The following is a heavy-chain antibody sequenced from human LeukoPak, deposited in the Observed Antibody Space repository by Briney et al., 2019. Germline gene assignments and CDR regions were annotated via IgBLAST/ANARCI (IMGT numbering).Heavy chain of an antibody. Sequence: PSETLSLTCAVSGGSISSGGYSWSWIRQPPGKGLEWIGYIYHSGSTYYNPSLKSRVTISVDRSKNQFSLKLSSVTAADTAVYYCARGCGGDCHNDAFDIWGQGTMVTVSS. CDR3: ARGCGGDCHNDAFDI. J-gene: IGHJ3*02. CDR1: GGSISSGGYS. CDR2: IYHSGST. V-gene: IGHV4-30-2*01. D-gene: IGHD2-21*02.